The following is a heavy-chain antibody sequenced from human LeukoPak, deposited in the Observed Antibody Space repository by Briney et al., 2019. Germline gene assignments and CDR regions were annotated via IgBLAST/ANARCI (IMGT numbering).Heavy chain of an antibody. J-gene: IGHJ6*02. V-gene: IGHV3-74*01. D-gene: IGHD2-2*01. CDR1: GFTLSNYW. CDR2: STSDLSTK. CDR3: ARGPQRGAAANYYPMDV. Sequence: GGSLRLSCAVSGFTLSNYWMHWVRQAPGMGLVWVSRSTSDLSTKTYADSVKGRFTISRDNAKSTLYLQMNSLRVEDTAVYYCARGPQRGAAANYYPMDVWAKGPRSPSP.